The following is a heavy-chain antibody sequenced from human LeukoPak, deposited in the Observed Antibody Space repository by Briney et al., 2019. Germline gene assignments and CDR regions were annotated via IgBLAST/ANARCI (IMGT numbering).Heavy chain of an antibody. Sequence: SVTVSCKASGGTFSSYAISWVRQAPGQGLEWMGGIIPIFGTANYAQKFQGRVTITTDESTSTAYMELSSLRSEDTAVYYCATKIDILTASGLGPHIPHYFDYWGQGTLVTVSS. J-gene: IGHJ4*02. CDR3: ATKIDILTASGLGPHIPHYFDY. D-gene: IGHD3-9*01. CDR2: IIPIFGTA. CDR1: GGTFSSYA. V-gene: IGHV1-69*05.